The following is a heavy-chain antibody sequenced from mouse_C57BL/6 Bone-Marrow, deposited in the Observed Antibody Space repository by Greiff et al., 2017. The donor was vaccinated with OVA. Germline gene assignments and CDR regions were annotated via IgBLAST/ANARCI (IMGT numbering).Heavy chain of an antibody. D-gene: IGHD2-3*01. J-gene: IGHJ3*01. CDR1: GYSITSGYY. Sequence: EVHLVESGPGLVKPSQSLSLTCSVTGYSITSGYYWNWIRQFPGNKLEWMGYISYDGSNNYNPSLKNRISITRDTSKNQFFLKLNSVTTEDTATYYCARGGVYDGYYLFAYWGQGTLVTVSA. CDR3: ARGGVYDGYYLFAY. V-gene: IGHV3-6*01. CDR2: ISYDGSN.